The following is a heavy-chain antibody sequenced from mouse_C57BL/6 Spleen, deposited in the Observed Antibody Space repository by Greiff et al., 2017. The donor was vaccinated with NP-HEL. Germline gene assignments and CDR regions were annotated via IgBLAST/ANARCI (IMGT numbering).Heavy chain of an antibody. CDR2: IHPHSGST. CDR3: ATDGNYGSYAMDY. D-gene: IGHD2-1*01. Sequence: VQLQQPGAELVKPGASVKLSCKASGYTFTSYWMHWVKQRPGQGLEWIGMIHPHSGSTNYNEKFKSKATLTVDKSSSTAYMQLSSLTSEDSAVYYCATDGNYGSYAMDYWGQGTSVTVSS. CDR1: GYTFTSYW. J-gene: IGHJ4*01. V-gene: IGHV1-64*01.